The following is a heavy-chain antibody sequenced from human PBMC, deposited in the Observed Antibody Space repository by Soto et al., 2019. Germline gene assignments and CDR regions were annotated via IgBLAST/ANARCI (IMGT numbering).Heavy chain of an antibody. CDR1: ASIFKGYG. CDR2: IRFDGSDE. V-gene: IGHV3-33*08. D-gene: IGHD1-26*01. J-gene: IGHJ4*02. Sequence: QVQLVESGGGVVQPGGSLRLSCAASASIFKGYGMHWVRQAPGKGLEWVAIIRFDGSDEHYGASVEGRFTISRDNSKNMLYLQMNSLRVEDTAVYYCARDGVGITTFFGFLDYWGQGTLVTVSS. CDR3: ARDGVGITTFFGFLDY.